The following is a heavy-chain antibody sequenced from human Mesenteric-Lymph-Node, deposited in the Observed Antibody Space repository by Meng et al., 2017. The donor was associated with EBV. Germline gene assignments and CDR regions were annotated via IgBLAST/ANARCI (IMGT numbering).Heavy chain of an antibody. CDR3: ARRLHYYGCLGS. D-gene: IGHD3-10*01. V-gene: IGHV4-39*01. Sequence: QLQRPESGPGLVKPSGTLSLPCSISGGAISSDLWGWIRQPPGKGLEWIGDSGRSNYNPSLKSRVTISVDTSKNQFSLKLSSVTAADTAVYYCARRLHYYGCLGSWSQGTLVTVSS. CDR2: SGRS. CDR1: GGAISSDL. J-gene: IGHJ4*02.